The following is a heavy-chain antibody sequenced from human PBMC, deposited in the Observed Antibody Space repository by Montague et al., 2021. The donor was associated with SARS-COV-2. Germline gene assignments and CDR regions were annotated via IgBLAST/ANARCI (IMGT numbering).Heavy chain of an antibody. CDR1: GFMFHLYA. V-gene: IGHV3-30*17. CDR3: ARTYYYDSSGFPGPYYFDF. J-gene: IGHJ4*02. CDR2: ISYDGSNE. Sequence: SLRLSCAASGFMFHLYAMHWVRQAPGQGLEWVAVISYDGSNEFYADSVQGRFTISRDNSGNTVSLQMHSLRAEDTAVYYCARTYYYDSSGFPGPYYFDFGGRGPPVPVSS. D-gene: IGHD3-22*01.